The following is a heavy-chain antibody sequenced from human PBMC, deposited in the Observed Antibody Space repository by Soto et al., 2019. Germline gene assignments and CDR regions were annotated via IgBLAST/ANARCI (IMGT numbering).Heavy chain of an antibody. Sequence: AAGVNIGGFGGSRVRQTPGKGLEWVSSISSSSSYIYYADSVKGRFTISRDNAKNSLYLQMNSLRAEDTAVYYCARSPTTTPPWFDPWGQGTLVTVSS. J-gene: IGHJ5*02. D-gene: IGHD4-17*01. CDR1: GVNIGGFG. CDR3: ARSPTTTPPWFDP. V-gene: IGHV3-21*01. CDR2: ISSSSSYI.